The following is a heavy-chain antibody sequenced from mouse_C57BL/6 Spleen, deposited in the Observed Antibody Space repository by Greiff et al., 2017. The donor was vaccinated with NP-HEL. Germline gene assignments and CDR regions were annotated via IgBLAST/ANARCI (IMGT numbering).Heavy chain of an antibody. D-gene: IGHD1-1*01. Sequence: VKLVESGPGLVAPSQSLSITCTVSGFSLTSYAISWVRQPPGKGLEWLGVIWTGGGTNYNSALKSRLSISKDNSKSQVFLKMNSLQTDDTARYYCARNRDYYGSSLYYYAMDYWGQGTSVTVSS. V-gene: IGHV2-9-1*01. CDR3: ARNRDYYGSSLYYYAMDY. CDR2: IWTGGGT. J-gene: IGHJ4*01. CDR1: GFSLTSYA.